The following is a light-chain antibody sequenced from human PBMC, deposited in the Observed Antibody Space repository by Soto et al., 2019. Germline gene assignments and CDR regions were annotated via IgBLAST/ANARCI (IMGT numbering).Light chain of an antibody. Sequence: QSVLTQSPSASGSPGQSVTISCTGTSSDIGGYNSVSWYQQHPGKAPKVMIYDVTKRPSGVPDRFSGSKSGNTASLTVSAVQAEDEADYYCSSYTDRKHLVFGTGTKVTVL. CDR1: SSDIGGYNS. V-gene: IGLV2-8*01. CDR2: DVT. J-gene: IGLJ1*01. CDR3: SSYTDRKHLV.